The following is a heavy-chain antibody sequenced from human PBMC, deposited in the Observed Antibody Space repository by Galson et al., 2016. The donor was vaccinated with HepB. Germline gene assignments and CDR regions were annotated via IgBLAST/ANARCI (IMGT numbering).Heavy chain of an antibody. Sequence: SLRLSCAASGFTFSNYGMHWVRQAPGKGLEWVAIIWNDGSKEYYADYVKGRFTISRDNYKNKRYLQMNTLRAEDTALYYCARADIGTSGTFPKFDPWGQGTLVTVSS. CDR1: GFTFSNYG. D-gene: IGHD6-13*01. CDR2: IWNDGSKE. V-gene: IGHV3-33*01. J-gene: IGHJ5*02. CDR3: ARADIGTSGTFPKFDP.